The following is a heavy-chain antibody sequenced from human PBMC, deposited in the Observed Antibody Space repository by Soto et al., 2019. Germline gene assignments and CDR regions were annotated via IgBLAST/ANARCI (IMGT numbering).Heavy chain of an antibody. J-gene: IGHJ4*02. CDR3: TSGIIAVADTNLDY. Sequence: GGSLRLSCAASGFTVSSNYMSWVRQAPGKGLEWVGRIRSKANSYATAYAASLKGRFTISRDDSKNTAYLQMNSLRTEDTAVYYCTSGIIAVADTNLDYWGQGTLVTVSS. V-gene: IGHV3-73*01. CDR1: GFTVSSNY. CDR2: IRSKANSYAT. D-gene: IGHD6-19*01.